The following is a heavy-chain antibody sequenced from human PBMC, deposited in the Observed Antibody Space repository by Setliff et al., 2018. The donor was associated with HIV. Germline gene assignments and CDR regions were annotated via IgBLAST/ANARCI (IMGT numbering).Heavy chain of an antibody. CDR2: ISSSSSSI. Sequence: LSCAASGFTFSSYSMNWVRQAPGKGLEWVSYISSSSSSIYHADSVKGRFTISRDNAKNTLYLQMDRLRAEDTALYYCVRGPQFRPHWGQGTLVTVSS. CDR1: GFTFSSYS. CDR3: VRGPQFRPH. V-gene: IGHV3-48*01. J-gene: IGHJ4*02.